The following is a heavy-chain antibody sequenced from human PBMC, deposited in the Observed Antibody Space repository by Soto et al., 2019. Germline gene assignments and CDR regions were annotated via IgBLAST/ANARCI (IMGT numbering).Heavy chain of an antibody. CDR3: ARDLTRSSSSDRHCGMDV. CDR1: GGTFSSYA. CDR2: IIPIFGTA. Sequence: SVKVSCKASGGTFSSYAISWVRQAPGQGLEWMGGIIPIFGTANYAQKFQGRVTITADESTSTAYMELSSLRSEDTAVYYCARDLTRSSSSDRHCGMDVWGQGTTVTAP. D-gene: IGHD6-6*01. V-gene: IGHV1-69*13. J-gene: IGHJ6*02.